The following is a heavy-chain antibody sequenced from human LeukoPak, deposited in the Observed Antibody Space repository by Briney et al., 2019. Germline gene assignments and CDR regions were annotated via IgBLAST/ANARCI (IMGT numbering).Heavy chain of an antibody. CDR3: ARDPVAGTSRFDP. D-gene: IGHD6-19*01. Sequence: ASVKVSCKASGYTFTGYYMHWVRQAPGQGLEWMGWINPNSGGTNYAQKFQGRVTMTRDTSISTAYMELSRLRSEDTAVYYCARDPVAGTSRFDPWGQGTLVTVSS. CDR1: GYTFTGYY. V-gene: IGHV1-2*02. J-gene: IGHJ5*02. CDR2: INPNSGGT.